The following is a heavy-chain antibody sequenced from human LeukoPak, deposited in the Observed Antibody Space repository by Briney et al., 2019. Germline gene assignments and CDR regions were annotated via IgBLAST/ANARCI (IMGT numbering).Heavy chain of an antibody. V-gene: IGHV4-4*07. Sequence: SETLSLTCTVSGGSISSYYWSWIRQPAGKGLGWIGRIYTSGSTNYNPSLKSRVTMSVDTSKNQFSLKLSSVTAADTAVYYCARDRWEQAIHAFDIWGQGTMVTVSS. J-gene: IGHJ3*02. D-gene: IGHD1-26*01. CDR2: IYTSGST. CDR1: GGSISSYY. CDR3: ARDRWEQAIHAFDI.